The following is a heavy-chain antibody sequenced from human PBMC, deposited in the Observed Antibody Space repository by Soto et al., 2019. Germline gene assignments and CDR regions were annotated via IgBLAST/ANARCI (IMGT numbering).Heavy chain of an antibody. CDR1: GFTFSNYG. CDR3: AKDVYTYGSADF. J-gene: IGHJ4*02. D-gene: IGHD5-18*01. V-gene: IGHV3-30*18. CDR2: ISSDGSNK. Sequence: QVQLVESGGGVVQPGRSLRLYCAASGFTFSNYGMHWVRQAPGKGLEWVALISSDGSNKYYADSVKGRFTISRDNSKNTLYLQMNSLRAEDTAVYYCAKDVYTYGSADFWGQGTLVTVSS.